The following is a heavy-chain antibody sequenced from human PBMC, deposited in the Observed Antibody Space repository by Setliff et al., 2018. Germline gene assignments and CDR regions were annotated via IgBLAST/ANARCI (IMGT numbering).Heavy chain of an antibody. Sequence: ASVKVSCKASGYTFTGYYMHWVRQAPGQGLEWMGWINPNSGGTNYAQKFQGWVTMTRDTSISTAYMELSRLRSDDTAVYYCARDDGYNNRWYYYWGQGTLVTVSS. CDR3: ARDDGYNNRWYYY. V-gene: IGHV1-2*04. D-gene: IGHD6-13*01. CDR1: GYTFTGYY. CDR2: INPNSGGT. J-gene: IGHJ4*02.